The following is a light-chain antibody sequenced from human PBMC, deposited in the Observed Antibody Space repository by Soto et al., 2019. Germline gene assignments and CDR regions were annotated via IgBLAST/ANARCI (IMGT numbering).Light chain of an antibody. Sequence: EIVMTQSPATLSVSPGERATLSCRASQSVSGNLAWYQQKPGQAPRLLIYGASTGATGIPARFSGSGSGTEFTLTISSLPSEDFAVYYCQQYNNWPRTFGQGTKVEIK. CDR1: QSVSGN. CDR3: QQYNNWPRT. V-gene: IGKV3-15*01. J-gene: IGKJ1*01. CDR2: GAS.